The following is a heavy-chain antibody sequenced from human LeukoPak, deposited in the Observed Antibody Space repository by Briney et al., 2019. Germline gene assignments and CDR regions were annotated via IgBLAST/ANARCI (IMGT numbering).Heavy chain of an antibody. V-gene: IGHV4-39*07. CDR1: GGSISSSSYY. CDR3: ARVGGYYYDSSGYYTFDY. D-gene: IGHD3-22*01. J-gene: IGHJ4*02. CDR2: IYHSGST. Sequence: SETLSLTCTVSGGSISSSSYYWGWIRQPPGKGLEWIGSIYHSGSTNYNPSLKSRVTISVDTSKNQFSLKLSSVTAADTAVYYCARVGGYYYDSSGYYTFDYWGQGTLVTVSS.